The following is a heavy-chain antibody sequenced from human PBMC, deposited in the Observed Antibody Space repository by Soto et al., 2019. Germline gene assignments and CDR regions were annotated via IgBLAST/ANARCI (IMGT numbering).Heavy chain of an antibody. CDR1: GDTFTGSY. CDR2: INPNNGGT. V-gene: IGHV1-2*04. Sequence: QVQLVQSVAEVKKPGASVKVSCKASGDTFTGSYILWVRQAPGQGLAWMGWINPNNGGTNYAQKFQGWVTMTRDTSISTAYMELRRLKSDDTATYYCARARSGMDVWGQGTTVTVSS. J-gene: IGHJ6*02. CDR3: ARARSGMDV.